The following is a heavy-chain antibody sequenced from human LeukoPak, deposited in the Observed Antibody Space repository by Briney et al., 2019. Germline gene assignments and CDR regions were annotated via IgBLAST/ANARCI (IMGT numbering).Heavy chain of an antibody. Sequence: GGSLRLSCTASGSSFSDYKMNWVRQAPGKGLEWVSSISASGKSVYYADPVKGRFTISRDYAKNSLFLQMNSLRGEDTAVYFCAIIPYHFRGSYFRLDSWGQGTLVTVSS. V-gene: IGHV3-21*01. CDR1: GSSFSDYK. CDR3: AIIPYHFRGSYFRLDS. J-gene: IGHJ4*02. D-gene: IGHD3-3*01. CDR2: ISASGKSV.